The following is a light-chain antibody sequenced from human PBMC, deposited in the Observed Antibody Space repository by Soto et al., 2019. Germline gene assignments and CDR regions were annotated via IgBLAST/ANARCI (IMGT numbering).Light chain of an antibody. J-gene: IGLJ1*01. Sequence: QSALNQPASVSGTPGQSITISCTGTSSDVGGYNYVSWYQQHPGRAPKLIIYDATNRPSGISNRFSGSKSGNTASLTISGLQTEDEADYYCISFTSRHIYVFGTGTKVTVL. V-gene: IGLV2-14*03. CDR1: SSDVGGYNY. CDR3: ISFTSRHIYV. CDR2: DAT.